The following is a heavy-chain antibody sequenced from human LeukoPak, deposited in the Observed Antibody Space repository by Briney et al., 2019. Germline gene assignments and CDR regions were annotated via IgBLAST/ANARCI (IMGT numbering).Heavy chain of an antibody. CDR1: GYSISSGYY. CDR3: ARGLYDYVWGSYRDYYYYMDV. V-gene: IGHV4-38-2*02. J-gene: IGHJ6*03. Sequence: SETLSLTCTVSGYSISSGYYWGWIRQPPGKGLEWIGSIYHSGSTYYNPSLKSRVTISVDTSKNQFSLKLSSVTAADTAVYYCARGLYDYVWGSYRDYYYYMDVWGKGTTVTVSS. D-gene: IGHD3-16*02. CDR2: IYHSGST.